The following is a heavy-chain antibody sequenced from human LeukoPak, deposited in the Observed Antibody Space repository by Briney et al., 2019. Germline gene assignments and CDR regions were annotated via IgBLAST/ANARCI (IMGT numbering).Heavy chain of an antibody. D-gene: IGHD5-12*01. CDR3: ARWVVATMFDY. CDR1: GFTVSSSY. CDR2: IYSDGST. Sequence: QPGGSLRLSCATSGFTVSSSYLSWVRQAPGKGLEWVSVIYSDGSTYYADSVKGRFTISRDNSKNTLFLQMNSLRAEDTAVYYCARWVVATMFDYWGPGTLVTVSS. J-gene: IGHJ4*02. V-gene: IGHV3-66*01.